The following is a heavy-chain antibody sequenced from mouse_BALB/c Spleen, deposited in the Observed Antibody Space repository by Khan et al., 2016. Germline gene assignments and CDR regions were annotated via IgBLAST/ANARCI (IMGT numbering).Heavy chain of an antibody. V-gene: IGHV14-3*02. CDR1: GFNIKDTY. J-gene: IGHJ4*01. CDR3: AGGDPYYAMVD. CDR2: IDPANGNT. D-gene: IGHD3-3*01. Sequence: VQLQQSGAELVKPGASVKLSCTASGFNIKDTYMHWVKQRPEQGLEWIGRIDPANGNTKYDPKFQGKATITADTSSNTAYLQLSSLTSEDTAVYYCAGGDPYYAMVDWWQGTPVTVSS.